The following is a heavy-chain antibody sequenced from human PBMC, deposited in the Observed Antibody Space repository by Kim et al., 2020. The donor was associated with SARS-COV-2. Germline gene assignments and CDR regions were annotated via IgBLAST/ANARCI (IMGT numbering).Heavy chain of an antibody. CDR1: GGSFSGYY. Sequence: SETLSLTCAVYGGSFSGYYWSWIRQPPGKGLEWIGEINHIGSTNYNPSLKSRVTISVDTSKNQFSLKLSSVTAADTAVYYCANLWGYSRGTQEGDPPDYWGQGTLVTVSS. D-gene: IGHD6-13*01. CDR2: INHIGST. CDR3: ANLWGYSRGTQEGDPPDY. J-gene: IGHJ4*02. V-gene: IGHV4-34*01.